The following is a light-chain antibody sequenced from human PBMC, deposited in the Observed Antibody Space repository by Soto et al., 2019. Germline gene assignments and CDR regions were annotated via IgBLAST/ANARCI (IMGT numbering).Light chain of an antibody. Sequence: EIVMTQSPATLSVSPGERVTLSCRASQSVSSNLAWYQQKPGQAPRLLIDGASSRATGVPDRFSGSGSGTDFTLTISDVEPEDFAVYYCHQRQSWPRTFGQGTKVDIK. CDR2: GAS. CDR1: QSVSSN. V-gene: IGKV3D-15*01. CDR3: HQRQSWPRT. J-gene: IGKJ1*01.